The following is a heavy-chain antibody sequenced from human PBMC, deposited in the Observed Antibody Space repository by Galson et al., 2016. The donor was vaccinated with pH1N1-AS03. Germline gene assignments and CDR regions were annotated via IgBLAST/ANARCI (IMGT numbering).Heavy chain of an antibody. V-gene: IGHV5-51*01. CDR2: IYPGDSDT. CDR3: GRSGAPGWAGLIDF. Sequence: QSGAEVTKPGESLKISCKGSGHIFANYWIGWVRQTPGKGLEWMGLIYPGDSDTRYSPSLHGQFTISAEQSLSTAYLQWSSLKASYTAMYYCGRSGAPGWAGLIDFWGQGSLVTVSS. CDR1: GHIFANYW. D-gene: IGHD3-3*01. J-gene: IGHJ4*02.